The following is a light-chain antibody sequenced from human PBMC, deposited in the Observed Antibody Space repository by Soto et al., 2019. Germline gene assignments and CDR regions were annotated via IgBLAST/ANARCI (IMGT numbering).Light chain of an antibody. Sequence: ESVLTQSPATLSLSPGERATLSCRASQSISSYLAWYQQKPGQAPRLLIYDASNRATGIPARFSGSGSGTDFTLTISSLEPEDFAVYYCQQRTNWPPGFTFGPGTKVDLK. J-gene: IGKJ3*01. V-gene: IGKV3-11*01. CDR2: DAS. CDR1: QSISSY. CDR3: QQRTNWPPGFT.